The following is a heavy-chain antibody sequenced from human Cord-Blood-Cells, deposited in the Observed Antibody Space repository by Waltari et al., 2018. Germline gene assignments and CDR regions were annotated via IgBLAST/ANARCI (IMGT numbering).Heavy chain of an antibody. CDR2: ISAYNGNT. J-gene: IGHJ4*02. CDR1: GYTFTSYG. CDR3: ASLGYCSSTSCPFDY. V-gene: IGHV1-18*04. D-gene: IGHD2-2*01. Sequence: QVQLVQSGAEVKKPGASVKVSCKASGYTFTSYGISWVRQAPGQGLEWMGWISAYNGNTNYAQKLQGRVTMTTDTSTSTAHMELRSLRSDDTAVYYCASLGYCSSTSCPFDYWGQGTLVTVSS.